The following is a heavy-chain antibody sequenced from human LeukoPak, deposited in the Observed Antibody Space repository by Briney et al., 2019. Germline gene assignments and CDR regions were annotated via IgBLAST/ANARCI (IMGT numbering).Heavy chain of an antibody. CDR2: IKSKTDGGAT. J-gene: IGHJ6*02. V-gene: IGHV3-15*07. D-gene: IGHD2-21*02. Sequence: PGGSLRLSCAASGFSFSDAWLNWVRQAPGKGLEWVGRIKSKTDGGATDYAAPVKGRFTISRDDSKNTLYLQMNSLKTEDTAVYYCATSAYCGGDCYHPPYYNYYGLDVWGQGTTVTVSS. CDR1: GFSFSDAW. CDR3: ATSAYCGGDCYHPPYYNYYGLDV.